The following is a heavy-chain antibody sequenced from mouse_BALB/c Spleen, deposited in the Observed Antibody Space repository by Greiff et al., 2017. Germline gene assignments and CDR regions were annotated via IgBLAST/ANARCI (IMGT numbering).Heavy chain of an antibody. V-gene: IGHV1S135*01. CDR1: GYAFTSYN. Sequence: EVQLHQSGPELVKPGASVKVSCKASGYAFTSYNMYWVKQSHGKSLEWIGYIDPYNGGTSYNQKFKGKATLTVDKSSSPAYMHLNSLTSEDSAVYYCARMERSYAMDDWGQGTSVTVSS. CDR2: IDPYNGGT. CDR3: ARMERSYAMDD. J-gene: IGHJ4*01.